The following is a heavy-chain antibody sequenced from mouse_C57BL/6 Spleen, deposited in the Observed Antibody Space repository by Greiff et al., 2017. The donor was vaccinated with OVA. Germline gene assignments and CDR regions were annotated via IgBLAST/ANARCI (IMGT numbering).Heavy chain of an antibody. V-gene: IGHV3-6*01. J-gene: IGHJ4*01. Sequence: VQLKESGPGLVKPSQSLSLTCSVTGYSITSGYYWNWIRQFPGNKLEWMGYISYDGSNNYKPSLKNRISITRDTSKNQFFLKLNSVTTEDTATYYCAREGYYDYARDYWGQGTSVTVSS. CDR1: GYSITSGYY. CDR3: AREGYYDYARDY. D-gene: IGHD2-3*01. CDR2: ISYDGSN.